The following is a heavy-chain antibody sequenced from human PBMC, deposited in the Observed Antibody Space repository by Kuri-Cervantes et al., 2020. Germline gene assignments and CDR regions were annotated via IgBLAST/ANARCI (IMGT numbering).Heavy chain of an antibody. V-gene: IGHV4-31*03. CDR2: IYYSGST. CDR1: GGSISSGGYY. D-gene: IGHD6-13*01. J-gene: IGHJ4*02. Sequence: TLSLTCTVSGGSISSGGYYWSWIRQHPGKGLEWIGYIYYSGSTYYNPSLKSRVTISVDTSKNQFSLKLSSVTAADTAVYYCARGRAAAGRSGSDYWGQGTLVTVSS. CDR3: ARGRAAAGRSGSDY.